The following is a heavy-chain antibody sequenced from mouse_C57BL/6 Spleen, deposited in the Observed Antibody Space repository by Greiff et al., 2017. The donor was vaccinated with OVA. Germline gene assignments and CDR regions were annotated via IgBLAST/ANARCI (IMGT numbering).Heavy chain of an antibody. V-gene: IGHV1-19*01. J-gene: IGHJ1*03. Sequence: VQLQQSGPVLVKPGASVKMSCKASGYTFTDYYMNWVKQSPGKSLAWIGVINPYNGGTSYNQKFKGKATLTVDKSSSTAYKELNSLTSEDAAGEYCARHYGSAWDVDVWGTGTTVNVSS. CDR1: GYTFTDYY. CDR2: INPYNGGT. CDR3: ARHYGSAWDVDV. D-gene: IGHD1-1*01.